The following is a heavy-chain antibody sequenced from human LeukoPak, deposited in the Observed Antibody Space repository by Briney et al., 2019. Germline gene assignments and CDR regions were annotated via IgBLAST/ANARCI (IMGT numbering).Heavy chain of an antibody. V-gene: IGHV3-23*01. D-gene: IGHD6-13*01. CDR3: ARDRVGIAAAGTLDYYYYYGMDV. J-gene: IGHJ6*02. CDR1: GFTFSSYA. Sequence: GGSLRLSCAASGFTFSSYAMSWVRQAPGKGLEWVSAISGSGGSTYYADSVKGRFTISRDNSKNTLYLQMNSLRAEDTAVYYCARDRVGIAAAGTLDYYYYYGMDVWGQGTTVTVSS. CDR2: ISGSGGST.